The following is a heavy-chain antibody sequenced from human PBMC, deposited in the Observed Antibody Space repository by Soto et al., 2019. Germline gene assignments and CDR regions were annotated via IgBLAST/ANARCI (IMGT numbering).Heavy chain of an antibody. CDR1: GYTFTSYG. V-gene: IGHV1-18*01. CDR3: ARDRPYRNYDGSGYYYYFDY. J-gene: IGHJ4*02. D-gene: IGHD3-22*01. Sequence: ASVKVSCKASGYTFTSYGISWVRQAPGQGLEWMGWISAYNGNTNYAQKLQGRVTMTTDTSTSTAYMELRSLRSDDTAVYYCARDRPYRNYDGSGYYYYFDYWGQGTLVTVSS. CDR2: ISAYNGNT.